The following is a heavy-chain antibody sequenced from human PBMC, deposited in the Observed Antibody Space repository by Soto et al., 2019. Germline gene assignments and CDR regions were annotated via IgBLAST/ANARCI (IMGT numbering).Heavy chain of an antibody. V-gene: IGHV3-23*01. J-gene: IGHJ4*02. CDR3: AKPPGYYYNSSVTGRDY. CDR1: GFTFSSYA. D-gene: IGHD3-22*01. CDR2: ISGSGGST. Sequence: PGGSLRLSCAASGFTFSSYAMSWVRQAPGKGLEWVSAISGSGGSTYYADSVKGRFTISRDNSKNTLYLQMNSLRAEDTAVYYCAKPPGYYYNSSVTGRDYWGQGTLVTVSS.